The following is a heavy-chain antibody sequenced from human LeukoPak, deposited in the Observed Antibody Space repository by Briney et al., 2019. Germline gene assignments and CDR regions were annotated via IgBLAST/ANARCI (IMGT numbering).Heavy chain of an antibody. CDR2: INHSGST. CDR1: GGSFSGYY. J-gene: IGHJ4*02. V-gene: IGHV4-34*01. D-gene: IGHD4-23*01. Sequence: SETLSLTCAVYGGSFSGYYWNWIRQPPGKGLEWIGEINHSGSTNYNPSHKSRVTISVDTSKNQFSLELSSVTAADTAVYYCARDLLNEGNHLDYWGQGTLVTVSS. CDR3: ARDLLNEGNHLDY.